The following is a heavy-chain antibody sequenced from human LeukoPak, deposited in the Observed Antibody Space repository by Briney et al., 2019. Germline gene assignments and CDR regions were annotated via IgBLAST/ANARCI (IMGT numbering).Heavy chain of an antibody. D-gene: IGHD1-26*01. CDR1: GGSISSSNW. J-gene: IGHJ3*01. CDR3: ARDLGRIVGATGGLAFDV. Sequence: SETLSLTCAVSGGSISSSNWWSWVRQPPGKGLEWIGYIYYSGSTYYNPSLKSRVSISIDRSKTQFSLKLSSVTAADTAVYYCARDLGRIVGATGGLAFDVWGQGTAVTVSS. V-gene: IGHV4-4*02. CDR2: IYYSGST.